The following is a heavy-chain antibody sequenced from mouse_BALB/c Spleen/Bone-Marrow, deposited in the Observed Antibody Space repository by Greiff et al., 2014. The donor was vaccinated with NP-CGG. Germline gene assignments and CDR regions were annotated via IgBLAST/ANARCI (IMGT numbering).Heavy chain of an antibody. Sequence: QVQLQQSGPQLVRPGASVKISCKASGYSFTIFWMHWVKQRPGQGLEWIGMIDPSDSESKLSQKFKDKATLTVDKSSSTAYSQLSSPTSEDSAVYYGARRDNAPFPYWAMGLWSLSLQ. D-gene: IGHD1-3*01. V-gene: IGHV1S126*01. CDR1: GYSFTIFW. J-gene: IGHJ3*01. CDR2: IDPSDSES. CDR3: ARRDNAPFPY.